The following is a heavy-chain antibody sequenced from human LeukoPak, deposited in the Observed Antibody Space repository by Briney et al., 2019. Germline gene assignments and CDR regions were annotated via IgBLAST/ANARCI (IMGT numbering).Heavy chain of an antibody. CDR1: GGSISSYY. D-gene: IGHD3-10*01. CDR2: IYYSGST. J-gene: IGHJ5*02. V-gene: IGHV4-59*01. Sequence: SEALSLTCTVSGGSISSYYWSWIRQPPGKGLEWIGYIYYSGSTNYNPSLKSRVTISVDTSKNQFSLKLSSVTAADTAVYYCARVSGSYWDWFDPWGQGTLVTVSS. CDR3: ARVSGSYWDWFDP.